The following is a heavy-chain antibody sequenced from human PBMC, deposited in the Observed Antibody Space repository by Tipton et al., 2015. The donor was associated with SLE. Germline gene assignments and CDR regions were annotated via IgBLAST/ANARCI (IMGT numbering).Heavy chain of an antibody. Sequence: TLSLTCTVSGGSISSSSYYWGWIRQPPGKGLEWIGSIYYSGSTYYNPSLKSRVTISVDTSKNQFSLKLSSVTAADTAVYYCARVAQDYDFWSPYYYYGMDVWGQGTTVTVSS. CDR3: ARVAQDYDFWSPYYYYGMDV. V-gene: IGHV4-39*07. D-gene: IGHD3-3*01. J-gene: IGHJ6*02. CDR1: GGSISSSSYY. CDR2: IYYSGST.